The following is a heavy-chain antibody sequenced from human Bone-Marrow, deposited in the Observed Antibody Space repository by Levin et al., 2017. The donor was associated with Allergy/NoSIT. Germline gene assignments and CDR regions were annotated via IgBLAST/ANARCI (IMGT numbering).Heavy chain of an antibody. J-gene: IGHJ4*02. CDR1: GFTFSSYA. CDR2: ISGSGGST. V-gene: IGHV3-23*01. CDR3: AKDQGDGYIDY. D-gene: IGHD5-12*01. Sequence: GESLKISCAASGFTFSSYAMSWVRQAPGKGLEWVSAISGSGGSTYYADSVKGRFTISRDNSKNTLYLQMNSLRAEDTAVYYCAKDQGDGYIDYWGQGTLVTVSS.